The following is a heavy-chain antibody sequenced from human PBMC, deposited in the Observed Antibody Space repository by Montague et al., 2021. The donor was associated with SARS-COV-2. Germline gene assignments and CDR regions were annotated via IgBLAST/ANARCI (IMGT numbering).Heavy chain of an antibody. CDR2: IHIGGTS. CDR1: GDSISSGGYF. Sequence: SETRSLTCTVPGDSISSGGYFWGWIRQPPGKGPEWIASIHIGGTSYLNPSLKSRVTISIDSSKNQFSLNVTSVTAADTAVYFCARSRDWYLGNWGQGTLAIVSS. CDR3: ARSRDWYLGN. V-gene: IGHV4-39*07. J-gene: IGHJ4*02. D-gene: IGHD3-9*01.